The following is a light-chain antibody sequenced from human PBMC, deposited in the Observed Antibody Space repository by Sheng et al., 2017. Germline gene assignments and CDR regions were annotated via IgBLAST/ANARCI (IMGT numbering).Light chain of an antibody. V-gene: IGKV1-NL1*01. CDR1: EGLGYA. CDR2: GVS. J-gene: IGKJ2*03. CDR3: QQYYSTNS. Sequence: DIQVTQSPSSLSASVGDRVTITCRASEGLGYALAWYQQKPGEATKLLVNGVSRLESGVPSRFSGSRSGTDYTLTISSLQPEDFATYYCQQYYSTNSFGQGTKLEIK.